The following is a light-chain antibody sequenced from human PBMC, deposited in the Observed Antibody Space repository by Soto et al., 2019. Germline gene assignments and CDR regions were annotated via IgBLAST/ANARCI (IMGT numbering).Light chain of an antibody. Sequence: SQMTQSPSSLAASVGDRVTITCRASQSISSYLNWYQQKPGKAPKLLIYAASSLQSGVPSRFSGSGSGTDFTLIISSLQPEDFATYYCQQSYSTPITFGQGTRLEIK. J-gene: IGKJ5*01. CDR1: QSISSY. V-gene: IGKV1-39*01. CDR2: AAS. CDR3: QQSYSTPIT.